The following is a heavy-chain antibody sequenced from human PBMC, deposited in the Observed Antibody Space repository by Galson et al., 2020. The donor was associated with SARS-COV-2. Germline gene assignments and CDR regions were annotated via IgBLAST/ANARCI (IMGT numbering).Heavy chain of an antibody. CDR2: ISRSSSYI. V-gene: IGHV3-21*01. D-gene: IGHD6-19*01. CDR3: ARDLQSASSGWEIYYYYYYGMDV. CDR1: GFTFSSYS. Sequence: KIGESLKISCAASGFTFSSYSMNWVRQAPGKGLEWVSSISRSSSYIYYADSVKGRFTISRDNAKNSLYLQMNSLRAEDTAVYYCARDLQSASSGWEIYYYYYYGMDVWGQGTTVTVSS. J-gene: IGHJ6*02.